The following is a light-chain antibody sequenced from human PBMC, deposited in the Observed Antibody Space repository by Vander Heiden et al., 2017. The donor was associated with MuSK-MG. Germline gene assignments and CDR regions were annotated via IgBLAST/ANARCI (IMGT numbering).Light chain of an antibody. J-gene: IGLJ1*01. CDR2: EVS. CDR3: SSYAGSNNFVV. V-gene: IGLV2-8*01. Sequence: QSALTQPPSASGSPGQSVTISCTGTSSDIGGYNYVSWYQQHPGKAPKLMIFEVSARPSGVPDRFSGSKSGNTASLAVSGLQAEDEADYYCSSYAGSNNFVVFGTGTKVTVL. CDR1: SSDIGGYNY.